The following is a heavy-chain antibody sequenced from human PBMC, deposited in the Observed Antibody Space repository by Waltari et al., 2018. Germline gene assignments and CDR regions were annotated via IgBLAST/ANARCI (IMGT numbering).Heavy chain of an antibody. Sequence: QVQLVQSGAEVEKPGASVKVSCKASGYTFIDYYMHWVRQAPGQGLEWVGRINTNSGGTNDGQKIQGRVTMTRDTSISTAYMELSRLRSDDTAVYYCARGRYSSGWYNPFDYWGQGTLVIVSS. CDR3: ARGRYSSGWYNPFDY. D-gene: IGHD6-19*01. CDR1: GYTFIDYY. J-gene: IGHJ4*02. V-gene: IGHV1-2*02. CDR2: INTNSGGT.